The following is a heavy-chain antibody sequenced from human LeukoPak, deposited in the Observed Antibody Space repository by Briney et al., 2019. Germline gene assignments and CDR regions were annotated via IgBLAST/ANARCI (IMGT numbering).Heavy chain of an antibody. D-gene: IGHD3-3*01. V-gene: IGHV1-2*06. CDR3: ARVNSIRTIFGVVIGWDY. CDR1: GYTFTGYY. CDR2: INPNSGGT. J-gene: IGHJ4*02. Sequence: ASVKVSCKASGYTFTGYYMHWVRQAPGQGLEWMGRINPNSGGTNYAQEFQGRVTMTRDTSISTAYMELSRLRSDDTAVYYCARVNSIRTIFGVVIGWDYWGQGTLVTVSS.